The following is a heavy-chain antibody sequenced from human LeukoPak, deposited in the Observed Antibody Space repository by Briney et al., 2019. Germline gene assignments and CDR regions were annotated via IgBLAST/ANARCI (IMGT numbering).Heavy chain of an antibody. Sequence: PGGSLRLSCAASGFTSSSYAMHWVRQAPGKGLEWVAVISYDGSNEYYADSVKGRFTISRDNSKSTLSLQMNSLRAEDTAVYYCARDRDDFGDYNFDYWGQGTLVTVSS. CDR1: GFTSSSYA. CDR2: ISYDGSNE. CDR3: ARDRDDFGDYNFDY. V-gene: IGHV3-30*04. J-gene: IGHJ4*02. D-gene: IGHD4-17*01.